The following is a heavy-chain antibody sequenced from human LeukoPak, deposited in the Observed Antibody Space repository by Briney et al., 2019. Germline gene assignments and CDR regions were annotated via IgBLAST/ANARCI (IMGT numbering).Heavy chain of an antibody. V-gene: IGHV4-61*02. CDR1: GGSISSGSYY. CDR2: IYTSGGT. CDR3: ARGKDDILTGHQRGGFDP. Sequence: KPSETLSLTCTVSGGSISSGSYYWSWIRQPAGKGLEWIGRIYTSGGTNYNPSLKSRVTMSVDTSKNQFSQRLSSVTAADTAMYYCARGKDDILTGHQRGGFDPWGQGTLVTVSS. J-gene: IGHJ5*02. D-gene: IGHD3-9*01.